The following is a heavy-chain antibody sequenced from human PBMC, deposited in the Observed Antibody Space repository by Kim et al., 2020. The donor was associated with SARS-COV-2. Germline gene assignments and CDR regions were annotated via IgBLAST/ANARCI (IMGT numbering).Heavy chain of an antibody. V-gene: IGHV3-48*02. CDR2: ISSTSSTI. J-gene: IGHJ4*02. CDR3: ASDFSGSGTYPKRGEY. D-gene: IGHD3-10*01. Sequence: GGSLRLSCAASGFIFSSYSMNWVRQVPGKGLECISYISSTSSTIYYADSVNGRFTISRDNAKKSLYLQMDSLRDEDTAVYYCASDFSGSGTYPKRGEYWCQGTPVTVSS. CDR1: GFIFSSYS.